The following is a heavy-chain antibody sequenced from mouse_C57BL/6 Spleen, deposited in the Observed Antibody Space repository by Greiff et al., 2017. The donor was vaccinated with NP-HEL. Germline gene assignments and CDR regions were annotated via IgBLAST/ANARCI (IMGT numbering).Heavy chain of an antibody. V-gene: IGHV3-6*01. D-gene: IGHD4-1*02. Sequence: EVQLQESGPGLVKPSQSLSLTCSVTGYSITSGYYWNWIRQFPGNKLEWMGYISYDGSNNYNPSLKNRISITRDTSKNQFFLKLNSVTTEDTATYYCARDPTGGVGFDYWGQGTTLTVSS. CDR3: ARDPTGGVGFDY. CDR2: ISYDGSN. J-gene: IGHJ2*01. CDR1: GYSITSGYY.